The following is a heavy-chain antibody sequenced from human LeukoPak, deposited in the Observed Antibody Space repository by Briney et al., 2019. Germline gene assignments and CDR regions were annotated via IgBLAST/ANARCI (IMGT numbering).Heavy chain of an antibody. CDR1: GFTFSSYN. D-gene: IGHD7-27*01. J-gene: IGHJ4*02. Sequence: GGSLRLSCAASGFTFSSYNMNWVRQAPGKGLEWVSSISSSSSYIYYTDSVKGRFTISRDNAKNSLYLHMNSLRVEDTAIYYCARDYVWGSSESDYWGQGTLVTVSS. CDR3: ARDYVWGSSESDY. V-gene: IGHV3-21*01. CDR2: ISSSSSYI.